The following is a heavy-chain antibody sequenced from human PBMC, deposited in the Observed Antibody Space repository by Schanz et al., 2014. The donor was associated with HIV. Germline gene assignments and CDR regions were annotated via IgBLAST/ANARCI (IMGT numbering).Heavy chain of an antibody. CDR3: AKSAGAGDGYWAADY. D-gene: IGHD2-21*01. CDR1: GISLTNNA. J-gene: IGHJ4*02. Sequence: EVQLLESGGGLVQPGGSLRLSCAASGISLTNNAMTWVRQAPGKGLEWVSTISAAGASTYYGASVKGRFTISRDNSRNTLFLQMNSLRPEDTAMYYCAKSAGAGDGYWAADYWGQGTLVSVSS. CDR2: ISAAGAST. V-gene: IGHV3-23*01.